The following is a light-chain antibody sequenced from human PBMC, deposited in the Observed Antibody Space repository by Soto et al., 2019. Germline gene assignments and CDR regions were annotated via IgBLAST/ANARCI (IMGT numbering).Light chain of an antibody. CDR3: QQYGGSPLYT. V-gene: IGKV3-20*01. Sequence: EIVLTQSPGTLSLSPGDRATLSCRASQSVSSSDLAWYQQKPGQAPRLLIYVASTRATGIPDRFSGSGSGTDFTLTISSLEPEDFAVYYCQQYGGSPLYTFGQGTKVEIK. CDR1: QSVSSSD. J-gene: IGKJ2*01. CDR2: VAS.